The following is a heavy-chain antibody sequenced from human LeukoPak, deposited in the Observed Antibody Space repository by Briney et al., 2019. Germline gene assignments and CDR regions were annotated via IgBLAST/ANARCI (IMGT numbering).Heavy chain of an antibody. CDR1: GFTFSSYA. D-gene: IGHD3-10*01. CDR2: ISGSGGST. J-gene: IGHJ4*02. Sequence: PGGSLRLSCVASGFTFSSYAMSWVRQAPGKGLEWVSAISGSGGSTYYADSVKGRFTISRDNSKNTLYLQMNSLRAEDTAVYYCAKLNTYYYGSGDYWGQGTLVTVSS. V-gene: IGHV3-23*01. CDR3: AKLNTYYYGSGDY.